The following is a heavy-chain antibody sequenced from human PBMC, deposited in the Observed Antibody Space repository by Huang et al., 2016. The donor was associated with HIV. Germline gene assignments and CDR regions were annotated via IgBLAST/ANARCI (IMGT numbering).Heavy chain of an antibody. CDR1: GYTFTDSN. D-gene: IGHD6-6*01. J-gene: IGHJ4*02. V-gene: IGHV1-2*02. CDR2: INPKRGGT. Sequence: QVQLVQSGAEVKNPGASVRVSCKASGYTFTDSNIHWVGQAPGHGLEGMGWINPKRGGTIYAQRFQGRITMTRDTTISTVHMDLRRIQSDDTAVYFCARDWSFGSSTSPADWGQGTLVTVSS. CDR3: ARDWSFGSSTSPAD.